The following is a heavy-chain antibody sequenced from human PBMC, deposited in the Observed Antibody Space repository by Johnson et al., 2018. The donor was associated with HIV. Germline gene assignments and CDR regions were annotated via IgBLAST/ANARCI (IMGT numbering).Heavy chain of an antibody. V-gene: IGHV3-30-3*01. Sequence: VQLVESGGGVVQPGRSLRLSCAASGFTFSSYAMHWVRQAPGKGLEWVAVISYDGSNKYYADSVKGRFTISRDNSKNTLYLQMNSLRGEDTAVYYCARERLRAGAFDIWGQGTMVTVSS. CDR1: GFTFSSYA. D-gene: IGHD6-13*01. CDR3: ARERLRAGAFDI. CDR2: ISYDGSNK. J-gene: IGHJ3*02.